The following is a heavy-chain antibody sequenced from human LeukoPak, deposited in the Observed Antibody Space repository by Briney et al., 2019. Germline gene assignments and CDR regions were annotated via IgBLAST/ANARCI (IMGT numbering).Heavy chain of an antibody. Sequence: SAKVSCKASGGTFSSYAISWVRQAPGQGLEWMGRIILILGIANYAQKFQGRVTITADKSTSTAYMELSSLRSEDTAVYYCARDRTIFGVAYYSNHFDYWGQGTLVTVSS. CDR2: IILILGIA. V-gene: IGHV1-69*04. CDR3: ARDRTIFGVAYYSNHFDY. D-gene: IGHD3-3*01. CDR1: GGTFSSYA. J-gene: IGHJ4*02.